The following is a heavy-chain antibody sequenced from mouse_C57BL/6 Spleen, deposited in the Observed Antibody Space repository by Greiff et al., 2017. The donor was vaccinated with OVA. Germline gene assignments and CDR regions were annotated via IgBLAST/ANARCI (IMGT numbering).Heavy chain of an antibody. V-gene: IGHV3-6*01. CDR3: ARKDYYGSSSDDY. D-gene: IGHD1-1*01. Sequence: EVKLMESGPGLVKPSQSLSLTCSVTGYSITSGYYWNWIRQFPGNKLEWMGYISYDGSNNYNPSLKNRISITRDTSKNQFFLKLNSVTTEDTATYYCARKDYYGSSSDDYWGQGTTLTVSS. CDR2: ISYDGSN. J-gene: IGHJ2*01. CDR1: GYSITSGYY.